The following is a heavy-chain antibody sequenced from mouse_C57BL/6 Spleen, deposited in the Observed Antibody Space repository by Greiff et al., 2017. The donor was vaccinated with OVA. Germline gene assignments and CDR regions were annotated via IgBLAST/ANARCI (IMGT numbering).Heavy chain of an antibody. CDR2: ISSGGDYI. Sequence: EVQLVESGEGLVKPGGSLKLSCAASGFTFSSYAMSWVRQTPEKRLEWVAYISSGGDYIYYADTVKGRFTISRDNARNTLYLQMSSLKSEDTAMYYCTREGDGYDGGYYFDYWGQGTTLTVSS. D-gene: IGHD2-2*01. V-gene: IGHV5-9-1*02. J-gene: IGHJ2*01. CDR3: TREGDGYDGGYYFDY. CDR1: GFTFSSYA.